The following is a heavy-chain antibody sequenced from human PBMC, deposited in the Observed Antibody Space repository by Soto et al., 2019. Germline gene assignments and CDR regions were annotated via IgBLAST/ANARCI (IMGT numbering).Heavy chain of an antibody. V-gene: IGHV4-39*01. Sequence: SETLSLTCTVTGDSISSRSYYWGWIRQPPGKGLEWIGSIYYSGSTYNNPSLRSRVSMSIDTSKDQFSLKLKSVTAADTAQYFCARQRNSVVTQAYFDVWGPGYLVTVSS. J-gene: IGHJ4*02. CDR2: IYYSGST. CDR3: ARQRNSVVTQAYFDV. CDR1: GDSISSRSYY. D-gene: IGHD2-21*02.